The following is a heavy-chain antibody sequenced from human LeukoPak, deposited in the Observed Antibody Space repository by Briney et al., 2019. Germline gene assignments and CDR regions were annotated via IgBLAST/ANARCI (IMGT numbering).Heavy chain of an antibody. Sequence: PGGSLRLSCAASGFTFSSYWMSWVRQAPGKGLEWISYISDSSDTTYYADSVKGRFTISRDNAKNSLYLQMNSLRAEDTAVYYCAKLIAARDSDYWGQGTLVTVSS. CDR1: GFTFSSYW. D-gene: IGHD6-13*01. CDR2: ISDSSDTT. CDR3: AKLIAARDSDY. V-gene: IGHV3-48*01. J-gene: IGHJ4*02.